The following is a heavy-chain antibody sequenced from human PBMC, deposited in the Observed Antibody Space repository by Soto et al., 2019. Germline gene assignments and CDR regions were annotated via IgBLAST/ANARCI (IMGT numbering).Heavy chain of an antibody. J-gene: IGHJ6*02. CDR2: INYSGST. CDR1: GGSISSGGYY. CDR3: ARDFYTRYDFWFGMDV. Sequence: QVQLQESGPGLVKPSQTLSLTCTVSGGSISSGGYYWSWIRQHPGKGLEWIGYINYSGSTYYNPSLKSRVTISVDTSKNQFSLKLSSVTAADTAVYYCARDFYTRYDFWFGMDVWGQGTTVTVSS. V-gene: IGHV4-31*03. D-gene: IGHD3-3*01.